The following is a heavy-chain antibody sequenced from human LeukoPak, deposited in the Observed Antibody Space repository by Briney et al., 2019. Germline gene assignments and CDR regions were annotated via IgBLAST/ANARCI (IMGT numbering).Heavy chain of an antibody. V-gene: IGHV4-39*07. D-gene: IGHD6-19*01. CDR1: GGSISSSSYY. CDR2: IYYSGST. CDR3: ARPQVAGTYGGFDY. J-gene: IGHJ4*02. Sequence: SETLSLTCTVSGGSISSSSYYWGWIRQPPGKGLEWIGSIYYSGSTYYNPSLKSRVTISVDTSKNQFSLKLSSVTAADTAVYYCARPQVAGTYGGFDYWGQGTLVTVSS.